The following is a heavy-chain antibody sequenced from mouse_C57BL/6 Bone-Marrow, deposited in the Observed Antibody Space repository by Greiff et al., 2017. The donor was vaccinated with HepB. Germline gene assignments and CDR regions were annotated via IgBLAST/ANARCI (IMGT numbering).Heavy chain of an antibody. D-gene: IGHD1-1*01. CDR3: ARRGTTVEGDHY. CDR2: IYPGSGST. V-gene: IGHV1-55*01. CDR1: GYTFTSYW. Sequence: QVQLQQSGAELVKPGASVKMSCKASGYTFTSYWITWVKQRPGQGLEWIGDIYPGSGSTNYNEKFKSKATLTVDTSSSTAYMQLSSLTSEDSAVYYCARRGTTVEGDHYWGQGTSVTVSS. J-gene: IGHJ4*01.